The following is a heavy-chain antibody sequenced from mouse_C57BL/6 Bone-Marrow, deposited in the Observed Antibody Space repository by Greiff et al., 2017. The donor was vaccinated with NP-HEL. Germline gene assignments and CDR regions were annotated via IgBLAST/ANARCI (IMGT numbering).Heavy chain of an antibody. CDR2: INPNNGGT. Sequence: EVKLQESGPELVKPGASVKIPCKASGYTFTDYNMDWVKQSHGKSLEWIGDINPNNGGTIYNQKFKGKATLTVDKSSSTAYMELRSLTSEDTAVYYCARSLITTVVGLDYWGQGTTLTVSS. CDR3: ARSLITTVVGLDY. D-gene: IGHD1-1*01. CDR1: GYTFTDYN. J-gene: IGHJ2*01. V-gene: IGHV1-18*01.